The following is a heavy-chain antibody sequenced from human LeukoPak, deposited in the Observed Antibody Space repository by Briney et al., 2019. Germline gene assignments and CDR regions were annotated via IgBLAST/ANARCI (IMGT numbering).Heavy chain of an antibody. CDR3: ARGRWLRLIDY. D-gene: IGHD5-12*01. CDR1: GGSHSGYY. V-gene: IGHV4-34*01. Sequence: SETLSLTCALYGGSHSGYYWSWIRQPPGKGLEWIGEINHSGSTNYNPSLKSRVTISVDTSKNQFSLKLSSVTAADTAVYYCARGRWLRLIDYWGQGTLVTVSS. CDR2: INHSGST. J-gene: IGHJ4*02.